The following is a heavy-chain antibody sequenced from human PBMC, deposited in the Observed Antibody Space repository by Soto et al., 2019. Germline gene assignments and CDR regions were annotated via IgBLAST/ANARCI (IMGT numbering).Heavy chain of an antibody. Sequence: EGSMVLSCGASGCPVSSYSMSWVRKAPGKGLEWVSAISGSGGSTYYADSVRGRFTMSRDNSKNTLYLQMSSLRAEDTAVYYCAKDRASSWEGPTWGQRTLVTFSS. J-gene: IGHJ5*02. D-gene: IGHD6-13*01. CDR3: AKDRASSWEGPT. V-gene: IGHV3-23*01. CDR1: GCPVSSYS. CDR2: ISGSGGST.